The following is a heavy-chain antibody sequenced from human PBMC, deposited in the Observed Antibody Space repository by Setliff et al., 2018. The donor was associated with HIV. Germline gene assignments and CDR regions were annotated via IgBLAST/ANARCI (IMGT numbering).Heavy chain of an antibody. CDR1: GGSFSGYY. J-gene: IGHJ5*02. Sequence: PSETLSLTCAVYGGSFSGYYWSWSRQPPGKGREWLGYIYYRGSTNYNPSLKIRVTTSVDTSKNQFSLRLSSVTAADTAVYYCARGLGGYCSSVSCYEADHWGQGTLVTVSS. CDR2: IYYRGST. CDR3: ARGLGGYCSSVSCYEADH. D-gene: IGHD2-2*01. V-gene: IGHV4-59*12.